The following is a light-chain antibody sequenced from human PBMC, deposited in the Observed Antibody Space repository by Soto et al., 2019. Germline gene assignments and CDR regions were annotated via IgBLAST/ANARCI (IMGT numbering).Light chain of an antibody. CDR2: EVS. CDR3: SSYAGSNPVV. CDR1: SSDVGGYNY. Sequence: QSALTQPPSASGSPGQSVTISCTGTSSDVGGYNYVSWYQQHPGKAPKLMIYEVSKRPPGVPDRFSGSKSGNTASLTVSGLQAEDEADYYCSSYAGSNPVVFGGGTQLTVL. V-gene: IGLV2-8*01. J-gene: IGLJ2*01.